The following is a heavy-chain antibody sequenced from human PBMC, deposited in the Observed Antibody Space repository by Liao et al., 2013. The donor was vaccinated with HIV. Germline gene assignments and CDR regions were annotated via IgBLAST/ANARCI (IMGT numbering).Heavy chain of an antibody. D-gene: IGHD3-16*01. CDR1: GGSISSGDYY. CDR3: ARSEVLRRAEHYFDY. CDR2: IYYSGST. J-gene: IGHJ4*02. Sequence: QLQLQESGPGLVKPSQTLSLTCTVSGGSISSGDYYWSWIRQPPGKGLEWIGYIYYSGSTNYNPSLKSRVTMSVDTSKNQFSLKLSSVTAADTAVYYCARSEVLRRAEHYFDYWGQGTLVTVSS. V-gene: IGHV4-30-4*08.